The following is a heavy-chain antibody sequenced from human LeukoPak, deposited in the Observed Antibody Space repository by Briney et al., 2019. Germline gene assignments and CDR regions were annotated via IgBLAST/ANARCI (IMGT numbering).Heavy chain of an antibody. Sequence: SETLSLTCSVSGASIKNSFWSWIRQPPGKGLEWIGYISDSGNTNYNPSLKSRVTFSIDTSKGQFYLNLRSVTAADTALYFCARNRFCLTGAYYFDPWGRGTQVTVSS. CDR1: GASIKNSF. D-gene: IGHD3-22*01. J-gene: IGHJ5*02. CDR3: ARNRFCLTGAYYFDP. CDR2: ISDSGNT. V-gene: IGHV4-59*01.